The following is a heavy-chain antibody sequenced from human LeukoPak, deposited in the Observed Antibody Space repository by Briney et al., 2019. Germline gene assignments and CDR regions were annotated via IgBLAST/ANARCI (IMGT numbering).Heavy chain of an antibody. J-gene: IGHJ4*02. CDR2: LTGSGGST. V-gene: IGHV3-23*01. CDR1: GFTFSSSS. CDR3: AKDLAPAAY. Sequence: GGSLRLSCVASGFTFSSSSMSWVRQAPGKGLEWVSALTGSGGSTYYADSVKGRFTISRDNSKKTLFLQMNSLRAEDTAVYYCAKDLAPAAYWGQGTLVTVSS. D-gene: IGHD2-2*01.